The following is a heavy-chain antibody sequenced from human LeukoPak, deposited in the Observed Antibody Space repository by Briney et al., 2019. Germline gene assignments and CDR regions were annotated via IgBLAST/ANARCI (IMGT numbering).Heavy chain of an antibody. J-gene: IGHJ5*02. V-gene: IGHV3-64D*09. CDR1: GFTLSTSA. Sequence: TGGSLRLSCSASGFTLSTSAMHWVRQAPGKGLEYVSAISSNGGSTYYADSVKGRFTISRDNSKNTLHLQMSSLRAEDTAVYYCVGVRWFGGSNWFDPWGQGTLVTVSS. D-gene: IGHD3-10*01. CDR3: VGVRWFGGSNWFDP. CDR2: ISSNGGST.